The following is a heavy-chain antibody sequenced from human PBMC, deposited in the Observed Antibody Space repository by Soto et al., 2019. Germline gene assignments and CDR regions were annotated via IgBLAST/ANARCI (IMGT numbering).Heavy chain of an antibody. CDR1: GGTFSSYA. V-gene: IGHV1-69*01. Sequence: QVQLVQSGAEVKKPGSSVKVSCKASGGTFSSYAISWVRQAPGQGLEWMGGIIPIFGTANYAQKFQGRVTITADESTSTAYMELSSLRSEDTAVYYCARNPRRITIFGEPAPHYYYGMDVWGQGTTVTVSS. CDR3: ARNPRRITIFGEPAPHYYYGMDV. D-gene: IGHD3-3*01. J-gene: IGHJ6*02. CDR2: IIPIFGTA.